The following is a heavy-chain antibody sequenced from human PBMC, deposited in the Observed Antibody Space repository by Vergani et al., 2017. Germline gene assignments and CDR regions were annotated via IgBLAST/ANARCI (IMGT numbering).Heavy chain of an antibody. CDR3: ARDLGLEDRGVGIAAAVPHNYYGMDV. CDR1: GFTFSSYS. J-gene: IGHJ6*02. Sequence: EVQLVESGGGMVKPGGSLRLSCAASGFTFSSYSMNWVCQAPGKGLEWVSSIRSSSSYIYYAASVNGRFPLASDNAKNSLYLQMNSLRAEDTAVYYSARDLGLEDRGVGIAAAVPHNYYGMDVWGQGTTVTVSS. V-gene: IGHV3-21*01. D-gene: IGHD6-13*01. CDR2: IRSSSSYI.